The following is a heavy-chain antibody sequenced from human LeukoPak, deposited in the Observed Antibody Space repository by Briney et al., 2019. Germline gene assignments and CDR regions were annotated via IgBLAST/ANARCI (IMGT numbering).Heavy chain of an antibody. J-gene: IGHJ4*01. CDR1: GFTFSSYA. V-gene: IGHV3-30*04. CDR2: ISYDGSNK. D-gene: IGHD6-19*01. Sequence: GRSLRLSCAASGFTFSSYAMHWVRQAPGKGLEWVAVISYDGSNKYYADSVKGRFTISRDNSKNTLYLQMNSLRAEDTAVYYCARGVGSVAGTTDYWGHGNLVTVSS. CDR3: ARGVGSVAGTTDY.